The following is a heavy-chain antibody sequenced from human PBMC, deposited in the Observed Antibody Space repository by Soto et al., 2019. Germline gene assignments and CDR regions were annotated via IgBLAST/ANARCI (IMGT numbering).Heavy chain of an antibody. Sequence: ASETLSLTCTVSGGSISSYYWSWIRQPPGKGLEWIGYIYYSGSTNYNPSLKSRVTISADTSRNQFSLKLSSVTAADTAVYYCARVGIVVVPAAMREEYYYYYYMDVWGKGTTVTGSS. D-gene: IGHD2-2*03. CDR3: ARVGIVVVPAAMREEYYYYYYMDV. CDR2: IYYSGST. J-gene: IGHJ6*03. CDR1: GGSISSYY. V-gene: IGHV4-59*08.